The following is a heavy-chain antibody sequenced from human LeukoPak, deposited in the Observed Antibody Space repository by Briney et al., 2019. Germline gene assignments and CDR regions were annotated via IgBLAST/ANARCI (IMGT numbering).Heavy chain of an antibody. CDR3: ARLGATSPRDIDY. V-gene: IGHV1-2*02. Sequence: GASVKVSCKASGYTFTGYYMHWVRQAPGQGLEWMGWINPNSGGTNYAQKFQGRVTMTRDTSISTAYMELSRLRSDDTAVYYCARLGATSPRDIDYWGQGTLVTVSS. D-gene: IGHD1-26*01. CDR1: GYTFTGYY. CDR2: INPNSGGT. J-gene: IGHJ4*02.